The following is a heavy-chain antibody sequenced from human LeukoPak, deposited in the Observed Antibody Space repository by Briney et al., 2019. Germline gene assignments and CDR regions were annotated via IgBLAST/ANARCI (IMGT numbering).Heavy chain of an antibody. CDR1: GFTFSSYG. D-gene: IGHD3-22*01. CDR3: AKVLYYYDKHAFDI. J-gene: IGHJ3*02. CDR2: ISYDGSNK. V-gene: IGHV3-30*18. Sequence: GGSLRLSCAASGFTFSSYGMHWVRQAPGKGLEWVAVISYDGSNKYYADSVKGRFTISRDNSKNTLYLQMNSLRAEDTAVYYCAKVLYYYDKHAFDIWGQGTMVTVSS.